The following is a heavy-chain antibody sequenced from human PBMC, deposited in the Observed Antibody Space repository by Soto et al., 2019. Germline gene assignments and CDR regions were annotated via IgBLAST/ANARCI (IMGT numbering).Heavy chain of an antibody. J-gene: IGHJ4*02. CDR1: GFTFNNYA. Sequence: EVQLLESGGGLVQPGGSLRLSCAASGFTFNNYAMTWVRQAPGKGLEWVSAISGSGITYYADSVKGRFSISRDNSKNTVDLQMTSLRAEDTAIYYCSGGEGWWDFDYWGQGTLVTVSS. CDR2: ISGSGIT. CDR3: SGGEGWWDFDY. D-gene: IGHD2-15*01. V-gene: IGHV3-23*01.